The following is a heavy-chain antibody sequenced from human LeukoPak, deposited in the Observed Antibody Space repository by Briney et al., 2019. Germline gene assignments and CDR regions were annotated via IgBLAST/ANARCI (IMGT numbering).Heavy chain of an antibody. CDR2: ISSSGSTR. CDR3: ARVQTTVTTLDY. J-gene: IGHJ4*02. CDR1: GFTFSSYE. D-gene: IGHD4-17*01. Sequence: GGSLRLSCAASGFTFSSYEMDWVRQAPGKGLEWVSYISSSGSTRYYADSVKGRFTISRDNAKNSLYLQMNSLRAEDTAVYYCARVQTTVTTLDYWGQGTLVTVSS. V-gene: IGHV3-48*03.